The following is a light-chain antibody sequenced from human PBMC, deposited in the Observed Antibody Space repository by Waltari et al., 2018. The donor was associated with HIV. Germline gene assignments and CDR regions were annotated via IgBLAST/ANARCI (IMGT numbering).Light chain of an antibody. J-gene: IGLJ1*01. CDR3: TSYTVIHTYV. Sequence: HSALTQPASVSGSPGQSITISCTGGSSDFDNSDSVSWYQQHPGKSPKVLIYRVSERPSVVYTRFSGSKYDHTASLTISGLQAEDEADYYCTSYTVIHTYVRGTRTKVTVL. CDR2: RVS. CDR1: SSDFDNSDS. V-gene: IGLV2-14*01.